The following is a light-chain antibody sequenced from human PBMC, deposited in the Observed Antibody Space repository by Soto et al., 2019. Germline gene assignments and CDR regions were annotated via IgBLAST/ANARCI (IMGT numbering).Light chain of an antibody. Sequence: DIQLTQSPSSLSSSVGDRVTITCRASQTVISYLNWYQQKPGQAPKLLIYATTHLQSGVPSRFSGSGSGTEFTLTISSLHPEDFANYFCQQNYNTPPYTFGQGTKVDIK. V-gene: IGKV1-39*01. CDR2: ATT. CDR3: QQNYNTPPYT. J-gene: IGKJ2*01. CDR1: QTVISY.